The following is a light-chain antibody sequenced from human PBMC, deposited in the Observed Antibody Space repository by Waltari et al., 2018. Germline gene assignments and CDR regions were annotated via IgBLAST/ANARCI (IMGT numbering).Light chain of an antibody. Sequence: DIVMTQIPLSSPVTLGQPAYISCSSSQRLVHSDGNTYLSWLQQRPGPPPRLLIYQFSYRLSGVPDRFRGSGAGTEFTLKISRVETEDVGVYFCMQATQFPLTVGGGTKVEIK. J-gene: IGKJ4*01. CDR2: QFS. V-gene: IGKV2-24*01. CDR1: QRLVHSDGNTY. CDR3: MQATQFPLT.